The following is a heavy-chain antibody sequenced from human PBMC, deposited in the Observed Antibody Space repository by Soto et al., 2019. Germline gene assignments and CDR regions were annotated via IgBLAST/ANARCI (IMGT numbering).Heavy chain of an antibody. V-gene: IGHV3-30-3*01. CDR1: GFTFNSYA. CDR2: ISFAGSNN. D-gene: IGHD6-19*01. CDR3: ARERMPVSCRGRMWVPYWYFDL. Sequence: QVHLVESGGGVVQPGSSLRLSCTASGFTFNSYALHWVRQAPGKWLEWVAIISFAGSNNYYADSVKGRFTISRDNSKNTLDVQMNSVRAEDTAVYYCARERMPVSCRGRMWVPYWYFDLWGRGTLLIVSS. J-gene: IGHJ2*01.